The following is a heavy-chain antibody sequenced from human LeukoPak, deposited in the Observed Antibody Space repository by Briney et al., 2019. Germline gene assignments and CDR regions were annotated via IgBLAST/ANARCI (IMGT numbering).Heavy chain of an antibody. Sequence: SQTLSLTCTVSGGSISSGGYYWSWIRQHPGKGLEWIGYIYYSGSTYYNPSLESRVTISVDTSKNQFSLKLSSVTAADTAVYYCARAWELLRRIDYWGQGTLVTVSS. J-gene: IGHJ4*02. CDR3: ARAWELLRRIDY. V-gene: IGHV4-31*03. CDR2: IYYSGST. D-gene: IGHD1-26*01. CDR1: GGSISSGGYY.